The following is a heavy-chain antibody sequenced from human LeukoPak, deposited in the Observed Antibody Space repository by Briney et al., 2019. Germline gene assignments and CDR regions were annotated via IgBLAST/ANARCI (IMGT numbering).Heavy chain of an antibody. Sequence: ASVKVSCKASGYIFTDYYMHWVRQAPGQGLEWMGWINLNSGGTNSAQKFQGRVTLTRDTSINTAYMELSRLRSDDTAEYYCAAWAGGNAAVALFDYWGQGSLVAVSP. J-gene: IGHJ4*02. CDR1: GYIFTDYY. V-gene: IGHV1-2*02. CDR3: AAWAGGNAAVALFDY. D-gene: IGHD6-13*01. CDR2: INLNSGGT.